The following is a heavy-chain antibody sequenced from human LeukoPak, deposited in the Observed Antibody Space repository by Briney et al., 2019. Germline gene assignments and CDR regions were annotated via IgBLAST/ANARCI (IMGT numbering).Heavy chain of an antibody. V-gene: IGHV3-23*01. J-gene: IGHJ4*02. Sequence: GGSLRLSCEASGFTFRSYAMSWVRQAPGKGLEWVSTISGSGGNTYYADSVKGRFTISRDNSKNTLYLQMNSLRAEDTAVYYCAKEMAIAAAVSFDYWGQGTLVTVSS. CDR1: GFTFRSYA. CDR2: ISGSGGNT. CDR3: AKEMAIAAAVSFDY. D-gene: IGHD6-13*01.